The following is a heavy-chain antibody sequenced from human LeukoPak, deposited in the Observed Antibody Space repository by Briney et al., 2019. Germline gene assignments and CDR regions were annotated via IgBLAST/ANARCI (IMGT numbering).Heavy chain of an antibody. CDR1: GYTFTSYY. D-gene: IGHD3-10*01. CDR3: ARGKWFGESTFDY. Sequence: ASVKVSCKASGYTFTSYYMHWVRQAPGQGLEWLGWINTNTGNPTYAQGFTGRFVFSLDTSVSTAYLQISSLKAEDTAVYYCARGKWFGESTFDYWGQGTLVTVSS. J-gene: IGHJ4*02. V-gene: IGHV7-4-1*02. CDR2: INTNTGNP.